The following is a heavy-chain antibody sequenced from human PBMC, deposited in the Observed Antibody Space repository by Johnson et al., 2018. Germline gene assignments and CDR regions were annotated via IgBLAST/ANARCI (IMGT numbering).Heavy chain of an antibody. CDR2: IYYRGST. D-gene: IGHD3-22*01. Sequence: QVQLQESGPGLVKPSETLSLTCTVSGGSISSSSYYWGWIRQPPGKGLEWIGSIYYRGSTYYNPSLKSRVTISVDTSKNQFSLKLSPVTAADTAVYYCARGGYYYESSGYYLGYFQHWGQGTLVTVSS. J-gene: IGHJ1*01. CDR3: ARGGYYYESSGYYLGYFQH. V-gene: IGHV4-39*01. CDR1: GGSISSSSYY.